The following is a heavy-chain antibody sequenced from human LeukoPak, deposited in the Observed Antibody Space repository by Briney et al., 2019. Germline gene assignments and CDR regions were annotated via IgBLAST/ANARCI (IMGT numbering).Heavy chain of an antibody. Sequence: GASVKVSCKSSGGAFSTYAISWVRQAPGQGLEWMGRIIPTLGITNYAQKFQGRVTMTRATSTSTVYMELSSLRSEDTAVYYCARSIQIVGARGADYWGQGTLVTVSS. V-gene: IGHV1-69*04. CDR2: IIPTLGIT. CDR3: ARSIQIVGARGADY. D-gene: IGHD1-26*01. J-gene: IGHJ4*02. CDR1: GGAFSTYA.